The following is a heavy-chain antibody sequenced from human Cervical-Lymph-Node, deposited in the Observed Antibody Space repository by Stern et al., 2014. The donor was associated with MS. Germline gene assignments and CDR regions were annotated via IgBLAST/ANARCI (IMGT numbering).Heavy chain of an antibody. CDR2: ISAYNGNT. J-gene: IGHJ3*02. CDR3: ARGLLGSENAFDI. Sequence: VQLVESGAEVKKPGASVKGSCKASGYTFTSYGISWVRQAPGQGLEWIGWISAYNGNTNYAQKLHGRVTLATDTSTSTAYMELRSLRSDDTAVYYCARGLLGSENAFDIWGQGTMVTVSS. V-gene: IGHV1-18*01. CDR1: GYTFTSYG. D-gene: IGHD2-15*01.